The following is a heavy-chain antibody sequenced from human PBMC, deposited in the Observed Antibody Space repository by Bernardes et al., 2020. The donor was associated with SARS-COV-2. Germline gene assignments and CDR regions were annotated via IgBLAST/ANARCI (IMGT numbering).Heavy chain of an antibody. J-gene: IGHJ3*02. Sequence: SETLSVRCTVSGGSISSGSYYWSWIRQPAGKGLEWIGRIYTSGSTNYNPSLKSRVTISVDTSKNQFSLKLSSVTAADTAVYYCARDNYYDSSGYYYYAFDIWGQGTMVTVSS. CDR2: IYTSGST. V-gene: IGHV4-61*02. CDR1: GGSISSGSYY. CDR3: ARDNYYDSSGYYYYAFDI. D-gene: IGHD3-22*01.